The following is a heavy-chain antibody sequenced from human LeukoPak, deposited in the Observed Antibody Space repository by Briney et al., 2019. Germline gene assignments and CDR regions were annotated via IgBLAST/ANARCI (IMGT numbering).Heavy chain of an antibody. D-gene: IGHD6-19*01. CDR1: GGSISSYY. Sequence: SETLSLTCTVSGGSISSYYWSWIRQPAGKGLEWIGRIYTSGSTNYNPSLKSRVTMSVDTSKNQFSLKLSSVTAADTAVYYCARDSALDSSGWYYFDYWGQGTLVTVPS. J-gene: IGHJ4*02. CDR3: ARDSALDSSGWYYFDY. V-gene: IGHV4-4*07. CDR2: IYTSGST.